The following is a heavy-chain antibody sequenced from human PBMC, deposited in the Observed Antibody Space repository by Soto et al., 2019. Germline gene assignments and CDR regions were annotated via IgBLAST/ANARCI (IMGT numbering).Heavy chain of an antibody. J-gene: IGHJ2*01. CDR1: GYTFSDYA. CDR2: ISASTRNT. Sequence: ASVKVSCKASGYTFSDYAISWVRQAPGQGLEWMGWISASTRNTDQAQNFQGRVILTLDTSTNTAYMELRSLRSDDTAVYYCVRCYCSVGSCYACWHFDLWGRGTLVTVSS. CDR3: VRCYCSVGSCYACWHFDL. D-gene: IGHD2-15*01. V-gene: IGHV1-18*01.